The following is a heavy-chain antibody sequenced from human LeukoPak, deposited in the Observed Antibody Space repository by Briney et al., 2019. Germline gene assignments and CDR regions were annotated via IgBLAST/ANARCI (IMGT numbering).Heavy chain of an antibody. J-gene: IGHJ4*02. D-gene: IGHD6-19*01. CDR2: IYESGST. V-gene: IGHV4-38-2*01. CDR1: GYSISSGYY. CDR3: ARGRSSGWYFGLYFDY. Sequence: PSETLSLTCAVSGYSISSGYYWGWIRQPPGKGLEWIGSIYESGSTYYNPSLKSRVTISVDTSKNQFSLKLSSVTAADTAVYYCARGRSSGWYFGLYFDYWGQGTLVTVSS.